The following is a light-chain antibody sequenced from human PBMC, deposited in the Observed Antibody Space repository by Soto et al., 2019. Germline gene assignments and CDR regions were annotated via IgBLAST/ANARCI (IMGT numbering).Light chain of an antibody. CDR3: QSYDSSLSAYV. CDR2: GNS. V-gene: IGLV1-40*01. CDR1: ISNIGAGYD. J-gene: IGLJ1*01. Sequence: QAVVTQPPSVSGAPGQRVTISCTGSISNIGAGYDVHWYQQLPGTAPKLLIYGNSNRPSGVPDRFSGSKSGTSASLAITGLQAEYEADYYCQSYDSSLSAYVFGSGTKLTVL.